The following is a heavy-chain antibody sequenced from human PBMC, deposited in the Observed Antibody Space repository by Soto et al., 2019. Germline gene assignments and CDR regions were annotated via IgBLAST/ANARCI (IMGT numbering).Heavy chain of an antibody. CDR3: AKHSEIPGLSAAGACLDY. D-gene: IGHD6-19*01. J-gene: IGHJ4*02. CDR2: IDASGSRT. V-gene: IGHV3-23*05. Sequence: GGSLRLSCAASGFTFASYAMAWVRQAPGKGVEWVSGIDASGSRTYYADSVKGRFTISRDNSRNTLFLQMDNLRGEDTAIYYCAKHSEIPGLSAAGACLDYWGQGTLVTVSS. CDR1: GFTFASYA.